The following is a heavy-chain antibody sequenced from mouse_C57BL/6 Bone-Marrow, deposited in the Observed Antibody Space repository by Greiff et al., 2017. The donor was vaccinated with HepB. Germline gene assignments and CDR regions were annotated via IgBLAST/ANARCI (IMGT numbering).Heavy chain of an antibody. Sequence: VQLKESGAELVRPGASVKLSCTASGFNIKDDYMHWVKQRPEQGLEWIGWIDPENGDTEYASKFQGKATITADTSSNTAYLQLSSLTSEDTAVYYCTTGRGKDYWGQGTTLTVSS. V-gene: IGHV14-4*01. J-gene: IGHJ2*01. CDR2: IDPENGDT. D-gene: IGHD2-1*01. CDR3: TTGRGKDY. CDR1: GFNIKDDY.